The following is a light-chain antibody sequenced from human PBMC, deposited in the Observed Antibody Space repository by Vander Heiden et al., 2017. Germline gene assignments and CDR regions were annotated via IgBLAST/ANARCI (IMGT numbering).Light chain of an antibody. V-gene: IGLV1-40*01. J-gene: IGLJ2*01. CDR2: GYS. CDR1: SSNIGAGFH. CDR3: QSYDSSLRGARI. Sequence: QSVLTQPPSVSGAPGQTVTLSCPGSSSNIGAGFHVPWYQPLPGTAPKLLISGYSNRPSGVPDRFSASKSGTSASLAITGLQPEDEADYYCQSYDSSLRGARIFGGGTKLSVL.